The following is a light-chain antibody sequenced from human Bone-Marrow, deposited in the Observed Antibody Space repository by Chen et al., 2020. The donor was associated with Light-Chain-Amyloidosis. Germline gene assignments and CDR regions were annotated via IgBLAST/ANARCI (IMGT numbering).Light chain of an antibody. CDR2: DVS. CDR1: SSDVGGYIY. J-gene: IGLJ3*02. V-gene: IGLV2-14*03. CDR3: SSYTTSSTRV. Sequence: QSALTQPASVSGSPGQSITISCTGTSSDVGGYIYVSWYQQHPGKAPKLMIYDVSKRPSGVSTLFSGSKSGNTASLTISGLQAEDEADYYCSSYTTSSTRVFGGGTKVTVL.